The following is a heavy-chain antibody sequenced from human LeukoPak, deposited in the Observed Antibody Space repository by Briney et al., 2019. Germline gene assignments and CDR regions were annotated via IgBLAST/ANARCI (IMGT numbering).Heavy chain of an antibody. CDR1: GGSISNYC. J-gene: IGHJ6*02. CDR3: ARVSSGYYYYGMDV. Sequence: PSETLSLTCTVSGGSISNYCWSWIRQPPGKGLEWIGYIYYSGSTNYNPSLKSRVTISVDTSKNQFSLKLSSVTAADTAVYYCARVSSGYYYYGMDVWGQGTTVTVSS. CDR2: IYYSGST. V-gene: IGHV4-59*01. D-gene: IGHD6-19*01.